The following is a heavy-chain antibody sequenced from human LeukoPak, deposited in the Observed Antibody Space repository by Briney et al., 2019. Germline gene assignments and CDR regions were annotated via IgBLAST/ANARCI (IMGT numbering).Heavy chain of an antibody. CDR3: TRGKVPAARNYYYYGMDV. Sequence: GRSLRLSCTASGFTFGVYAMSWVRQAPGKGLEWVGFIRSKAYGGTTEYAASVKGRFTISRDDSKSIAYLQMNSLKTEDTAVYYCTRGKVPAARNYYYYGMDVWGKGTTVTVSS. CDR1: GFTFGVYA. D-gene: IGHD2-2*01. CDR2: IRSKAYGGTT. J-gene: IGHJ6*04. V-gene: IGHV3-49*04.